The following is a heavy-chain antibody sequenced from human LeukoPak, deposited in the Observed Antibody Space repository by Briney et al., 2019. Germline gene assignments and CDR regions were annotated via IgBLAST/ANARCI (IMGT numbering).Heavy chain of an antibody. CDR2: VSYSGNT. D-gene: IGHD3-16*01. CDR1: GDFLNNSL. V-gene: IGHV4-59*01. J-gene: IGHJ6*03. CDR3: ARETSQKGAHYMDV. Sequence: SETLSLTCTVSGDFLNNSLWSWIRQPPGEGLEWIGDVSYSGNTNHNPSLKSRVTMSVDTSKNQFSLKLSSVTAADTAVYYCARETSQKGAHYMDVWGKGTTVTISS.